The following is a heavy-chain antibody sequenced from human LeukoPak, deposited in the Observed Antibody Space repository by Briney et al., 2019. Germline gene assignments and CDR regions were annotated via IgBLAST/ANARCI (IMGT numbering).Heavy chain of an antibody. CDR1: GITFSSYS. Sequence: GGSLRLSCVASGITFSSYSMNWVRRAPGKGLEWVSYISSFSGTINYADSVKGRFTISRDNAKNSLNLQMNSLRAEDTAVYYCARDQGGVGYWGQGTLVTVSS. V-gene: IGHV3-48*01. CDR2: ISSFSGTI. CDR3: ARDQGGVGY. D-gene: IGHD3-16*01. J-gene: IGHJ4*02.